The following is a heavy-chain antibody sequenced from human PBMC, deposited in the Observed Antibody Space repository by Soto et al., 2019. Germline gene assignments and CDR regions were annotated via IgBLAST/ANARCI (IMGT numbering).Heavy chain of an antibody. CDR3: ARGGCSGGSCSLNVIAD. CDR1: GFTFSDHY. CDR2: TSSSGSTI. J-gene: IGHJ4*02. Sequence: QVQLVESGGGLVKPGGSLRLSCTASGFTFSDHYMSWLRQAPGEGLEWVSYTSSSGSTIYYADSVKGRFTISRDNAKNSLYLQVNSLRAEDTAVYYCARGGCSGGSCSLNVIADWGQGTLVTVSS. D-gene: IGHD2-15*01. V-gene: IGHV3-11*01.